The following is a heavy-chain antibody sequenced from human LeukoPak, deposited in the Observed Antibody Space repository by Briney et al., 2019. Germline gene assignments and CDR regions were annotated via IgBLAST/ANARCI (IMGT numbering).Heavy chain of an antibody. J-gene: IGHJ4*02. Sequence: SETLSLTCTVSGGSISSGSYYWSWIRQPAGKGLEWIGRIYTSGSTNYNPPLKSRVTISVDTSKNQFSLKLSSVTAADTAVYYCAGGTVTTSFDYWGQGTLVTVSS. CDR3: AGGTVTTSFDY. V-gene: IGHV4-61*02. CDR2: IYTSGST. D-gene: IGHD4-17*01. CDR1: GGSISSGSYY.